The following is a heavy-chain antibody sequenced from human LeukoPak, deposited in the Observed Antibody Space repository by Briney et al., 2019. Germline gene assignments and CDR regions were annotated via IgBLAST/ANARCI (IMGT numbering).Heavy chain of an antibody. D-gene: IGHD3-10*01. V-gene: IGHV4-34*01. CDR3: ARAVMVRGVIHPRKYYYYMDV. J-gene: IGHJ6*03. CDR2: INHSGST. Sequence: GSLRLSCAPSGFTFSSYWMSWVRQPPGKGLEWIGEINHSGSTNYNPSLKSRVTISVDTSKNQFSLKLSSVTAADTAVYYCARAVMVRGVIHPRKYYYYMDVWGKGTTVTVSS. CDR1: GFTFSSYW.